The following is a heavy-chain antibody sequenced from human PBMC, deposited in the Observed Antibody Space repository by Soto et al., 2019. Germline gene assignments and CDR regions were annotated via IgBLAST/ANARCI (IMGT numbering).Heavy chain of an antibody. V-gene: IGHV4-34*01. CDR2: INHIGTT. J-gene: IGHJ4*02. CDR3: VRGRILRLRFGDFDS. Sequence: ASETLSLTCTVYGGSFTFSGYYWSWIRQPPGKGLEWIGEINHIGTTKYNPSLESRVTISLDTSKNHFSLDLTSVTAADTAVYYCVRGRILRLRFGDFDSWGQGTLVTVYS. CDR1: GGSFTFSGYY. D-gene: IGHD5-12*01.